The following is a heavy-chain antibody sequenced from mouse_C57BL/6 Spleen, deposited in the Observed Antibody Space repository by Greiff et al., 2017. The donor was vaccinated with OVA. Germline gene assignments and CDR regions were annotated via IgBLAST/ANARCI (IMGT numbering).Heavy chain of an antibody. CDR1: GYSITSGYY. V-gene: IGHV3-6*01. D-gene: IGHD2-4*01. CDR3: ARVYDYDRVMDY. CDR2: ISYDGSN. Sequence: EVKLQESGPGLVKPSQSLSLTCSVTGYSITSGYYWNWFRQFPGNKLEWMCYISYDGSNNYNPSLKNRISITRDTTKNQFFLKLNSVTTEDTATYYCARVYDYDRVMDYWGQGTSVTVSS. J-gene: IGHJ4*01.